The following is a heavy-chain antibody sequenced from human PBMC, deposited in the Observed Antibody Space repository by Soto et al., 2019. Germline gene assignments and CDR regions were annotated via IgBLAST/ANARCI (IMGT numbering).Heavy chain of an antibody. Sequence: QVQLQQSGPGLVEPSGTLSLTCAVSGGSVNSPNWWNWVRQPPETGLEWIGEMHNSGSSNYNPSLKIRLTLSVDKSNNELSMNLNSVTAADTAIYYCGRANSSGSPIDSWGQGILVTVSS. J-gene: IGHJ4*02. V-gene: IGHV4-4*02. CDR3: GRANSSGSPIDS. CDR1: GGSVNSPNW. CDR2: MHNSGSS. D-gene: IGHD6-19*01.